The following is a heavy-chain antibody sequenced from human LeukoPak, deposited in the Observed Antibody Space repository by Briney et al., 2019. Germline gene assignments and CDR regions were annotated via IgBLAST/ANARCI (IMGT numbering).Heavy chain of an antibody. Sequence: RGSLRLSCAPSVFTFSSYAMHWVRQAPGKGLEGVAVISYDGSDKYYADSVKGRFTISRDNSKNTLYLQMNSLRAEDTAVYYCAREVGFRGYDYQFDYWGQGTLVTVSS. CDR3: AREVGFRGYDYQFDY. D-gene: IGHD5-12*01. CDR1: VFTFSSYA. J-gene: IGHJ4*02. CDR2: ISYDGSDK. V-gene: IGHV3-30*04.